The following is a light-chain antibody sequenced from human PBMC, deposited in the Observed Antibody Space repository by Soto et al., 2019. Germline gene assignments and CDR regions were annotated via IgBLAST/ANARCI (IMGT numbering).Light chain of an antibody. CDR3: QQYNNWPPIT. CDR2: GAS. Sequence: EIVLTQSPATLSVSPGETATLSCRASQSVSSGLAWYQQKPGQPPRLLIYGASTRATGIPARFSGSGSGTEFTLTISSLQSEDFAVYYCQQYNNWPPITFGQGTRLEIK. J-gene: IGKJ5*01. CDR1: QSVSSG. V-gene: IGKV3D-15*01.